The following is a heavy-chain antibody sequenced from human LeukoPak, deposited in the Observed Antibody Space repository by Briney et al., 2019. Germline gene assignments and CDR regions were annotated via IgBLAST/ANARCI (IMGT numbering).Heavy chain of an antibody. Sequence: ASVNVSCKASGYTFTSYYMHWVRQAPGQGPEWMGIINPSGGSTSYAQKFQGRATMTRDTSTSTVYMELSSLRSEDTAVYYCARDGGGSSSDLDCWGQGTLVTVSS. CDR3: ARDGGGSSSDLDC. V-gene: IGHV1-46*01. CDR2: INPSGGST. CDR1: GYTFTSYY. J-gene: IGHJ4*02. D-gene: IGHD6-6*01.